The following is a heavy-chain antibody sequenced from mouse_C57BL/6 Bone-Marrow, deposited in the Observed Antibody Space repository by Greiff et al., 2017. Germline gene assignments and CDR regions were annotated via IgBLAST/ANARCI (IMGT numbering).Heavy chain of an antibody. CDR1: GFNIKDDY. V-gene: IGHV14-4*01. D-gene: IGHD4-1*01. CDR3: TTLGGYYFDY. Sequence: VQPQQSGAELVRPGASVKLSCTASGFNIKDDYMHWVKQRPEQGLEWIGWIDPENGDTEYASKFQGKATITADTSSNTAYLQLSSLTSEDTAVYYCTTLGGYYFDYWGQGTTLTVSS. J-gene: IGHJ2*01. CDR2: IDPENGDT.